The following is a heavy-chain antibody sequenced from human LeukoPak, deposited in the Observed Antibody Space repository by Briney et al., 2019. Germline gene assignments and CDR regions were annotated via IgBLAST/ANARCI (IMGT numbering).Heavy chain of an antibody. V-gene: IGHV4-34*01. CDR2: INHIGST. D-gene: IGHD2-8*01. CDR3: ARGIRSQMGRPYYYYMDV. Sequence: SETLSLTCAVYGGSFRGYYGSGIRHPPGKGLDGIGEINHIGSTNYNPSPRSRVTISVDTSKNQFSLNLSSATAADTAVYYCARGIRSQMGRPYYYYMDVWGKGTTVTVSS. CDR1: GGSFRGYY. J-gene: IGHJ6*03.